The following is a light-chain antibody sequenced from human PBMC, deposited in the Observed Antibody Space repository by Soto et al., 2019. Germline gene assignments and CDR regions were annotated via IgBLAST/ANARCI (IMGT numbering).Light chain of an antibody. J-gene: IGKJ1*01. Sequence: EIVLTQSPGTLSLSPGERATLSCRASQSVSTRYLAWYQHRPGQAPRLLIYQTSTRAAGIPARFSASGSGTDFTLTISSLQPEDFATYSCQQSYSMPRTFGQGTKVDIK. CDR3: QQSYSMPRT. CDR2: QTS. V-gene: IGKV3D-20*02. CDR1: QSVSTRY.